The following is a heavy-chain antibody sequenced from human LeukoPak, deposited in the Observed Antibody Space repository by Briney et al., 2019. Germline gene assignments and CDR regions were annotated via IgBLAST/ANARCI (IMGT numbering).Heavy chain of an antibody. Sequence: GVSVKVSCKASGYTFTSYGISWVRQAPGQGLEWMGWISAYNGNTNYAQKLQGRVTMTTDTSTSTAYMELRSLRSDDTAVYYCARDLGYGSGSYYFDYWGQGALVTVSS. CDR2: ISAYNGNT. CDR1: GYTFTSYG. V-gene: IGHV1-18*01. CDR3: ARDLGYGSGSYYFDY. D-gene: IGHD3-10*01. J-gene: IGHJ4*02.